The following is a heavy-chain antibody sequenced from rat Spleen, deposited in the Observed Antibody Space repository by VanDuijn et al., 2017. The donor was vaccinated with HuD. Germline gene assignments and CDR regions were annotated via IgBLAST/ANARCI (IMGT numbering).Heavy chain of an antibody. CDR1: GFTFSDYY. V-gene: IGHV5-25*01. D-gene: IGHD1-8*01. Sequence: EVQLVESDGGFVHPGRSMKLSCAASGFTFSDYYMAWVRQAPKKGLEWVASISTGGGNTYYRDSMKGRFTISRDNAKSTLDLQMDSLRSKDTATYSCARHKVAILYVMDAWGQGASVTVSS. CDR2: ISTGGGNT. CDR3: ARHKVAILYVMDA. J-gene: IGHJ4*01.